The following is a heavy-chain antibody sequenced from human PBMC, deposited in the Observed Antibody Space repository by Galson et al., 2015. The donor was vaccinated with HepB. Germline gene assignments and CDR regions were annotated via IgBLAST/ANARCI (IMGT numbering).Heavy chain of an antibody. V-gene: IGHV5-10-1*01. D-gene: IGHD4-17*01. CDR2: IEPSVSYI. J-gene: IGHJ3*02. Sequence: SAAAVISPGETLRISCKDAGDSFTSYWISWVRQMPGKGLEWMGRIEPSVSYINYSQSFQGHVTISADKSISTAYLQWSSLKASDTAMYYCARQGLYGDYADAFDIWGQGTMVTVSS. CDR1: GDSFTSYW. CDR3: ARQGLYGDYADAFDI.